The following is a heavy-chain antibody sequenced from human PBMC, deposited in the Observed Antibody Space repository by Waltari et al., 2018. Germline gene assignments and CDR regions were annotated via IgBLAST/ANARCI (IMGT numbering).Heavy chain of an antibody. Sequence: EVQLVESGGGLVQPGGSLRLSCEASGLAFSDYWVSWVRRAPGKGLEWVAKIKQDGSETFYVESVKGRFTISRDNAKNLLYLQMNSLRVEDTAVYFCAMTGRLGTGLPWDWGQGTLVTVSS. CDR2: IKQDGSET. CDR3: AMTGRLGTGLPWD. V-gene: IGHV3-7*01. J-gene: IGHJ4*02. CDR1: GLAFSDYW. D-gene: IGHD3-9*01.